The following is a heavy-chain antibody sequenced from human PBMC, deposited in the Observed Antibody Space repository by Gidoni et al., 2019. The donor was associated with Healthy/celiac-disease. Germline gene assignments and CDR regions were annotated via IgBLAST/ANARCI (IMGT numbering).Heavy chain of an antibody. Sequence: EVQLVESGGGLVQPGGSLSLSCAASGFTVSSNYMSWVRQAPGKGLEWVSVIYSGGSTYYADSVKGRFTISRDNSKNTLYLQMNSLRAEDTAVYYCARVGVGALAGGFDYWGQGTLVTVSS. CDR1: GFTVSSNY. CDR3: ARVGVGALAGGFDY. J-gene: IGHJ4*02. CDR2: IYSGGST. D-gene: IGHD1-26*01. V-gene: IGHV3-66*01.